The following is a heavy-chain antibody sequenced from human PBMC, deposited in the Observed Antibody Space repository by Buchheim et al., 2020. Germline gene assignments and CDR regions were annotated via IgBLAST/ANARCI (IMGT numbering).Heavy chain of an antibody. J-gene: IGHJ4*02. CDR1: GFTFSSYS. D-gene: IGHD3-9*01. V-gene: IGHV3-48*02. Sequence: EVQLVESGGGLVQPGGSLRLSCAASGFTFSSYSMNWVRQAPGKGLEWVSYISSSSSTIYYADSVKGRFTISRDNAKNSLYLQMNSPRDEDTAVYYCARDALRYFDWSFDYWGQGTL. CDR3: ARDALRYFDWSFDY. CDR2: ISSSSSTI.